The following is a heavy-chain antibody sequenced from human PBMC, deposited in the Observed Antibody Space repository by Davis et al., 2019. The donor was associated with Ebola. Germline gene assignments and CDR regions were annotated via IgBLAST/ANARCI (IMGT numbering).Heavy chain of an antibody. CDR1: AGSISSSSYY. D-gene: IGHD2-15*01. Sequence: SETLSLTCTVSAGSISSSSYYWGWTRQPPGKGLERIGSIHYSGSTYYNPSLKSRVTISVDTSKNQFSLKLSSVTAADTAVYYCARGYCSGGSCYDYYYGMDVGGQGTTVTVSS. CDR2: IHYSGST. CDR3: ARGYCSGGSCYDYYYGMDV. J-gene: IGHJ6*02. V-gene: IGHV4-39*01.